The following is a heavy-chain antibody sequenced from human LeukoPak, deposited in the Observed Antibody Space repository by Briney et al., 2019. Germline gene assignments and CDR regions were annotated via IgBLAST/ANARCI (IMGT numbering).Heavy chain of an antibody. V-gene: IGHV3-48*02. CDR1: GFTFSSYS. D-gene: IGHD1-26*01. J-gene: IGHJ3*01. CDR3: ARAVGGGGRYGDAFDF. Sequence: PGGSLRLSCAAPGFTFSSYSMNWVRQAPGKGLEWVSYISSSGSTIYYADSVKGRFTISRDNAKNSLYLQMNSLRDEDTAFYFCARAVGGGGRYGDAFDFWGQGTMVTVSS. CDR2: ISSSGSTI.